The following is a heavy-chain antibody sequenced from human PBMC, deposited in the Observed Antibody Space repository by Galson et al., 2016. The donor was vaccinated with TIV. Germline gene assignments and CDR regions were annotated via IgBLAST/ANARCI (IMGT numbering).Heavy chain of an antibody. CDR1: GYRFTNSW. V-gene: IGHV5-51*03. CDR3: ARLLTDCNFTTLTTFGYFGY. CDR2: IYPADSDT. Sequence: QSGAEVKKPGDSLKISCKTSGYRFTNSWIAWVRQMPGKGLEWMGVIYPADSDTTYRPSLQGQVTMSVDKAISTAYLQWSSLKASDTAMYYFARLLTDCNFTTLTTFGYFGYWGQGTPVTVSS. J-gene: IGHJ4*02. D-gene: IGHD2/OR15-2a*01.